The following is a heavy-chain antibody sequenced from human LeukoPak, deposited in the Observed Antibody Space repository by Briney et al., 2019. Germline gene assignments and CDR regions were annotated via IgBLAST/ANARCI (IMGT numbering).Heavy chain of an antibody. J-gene: IGHJ1*01. CDR3: AHHRGSLDSDTEYFQH. D-gene: IGHD3-22*01. CDR1: GFTFASYA. CDR2: ISGSGGST. Sequence: GGSLRLSCAASGFTFASYAMSWVRQAPGKGLEWVSAISGSGGSTYYADSVKGRFTISRDNSKSTPYLQMNSLSAEDMAVYYCAHHRGSLDSDTEYFQHWGQGTLVTVSS. V-gene: IGHV3-23*01.